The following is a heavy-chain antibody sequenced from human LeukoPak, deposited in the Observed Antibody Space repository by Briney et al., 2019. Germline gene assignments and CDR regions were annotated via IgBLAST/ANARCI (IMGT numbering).Heavy chain of an antibody. Sequence: PSETLSLTCTVSGGSISSYYWSWIRQPPGKGLEWIGYIHYSGSTNYNPSLKSRVTISVDTSKNQFSLELSSVTAADTAVYYCARDEGANFFDYWGQGTLVTVSS. J-gene: IGHJ4*02. V-gene: IGHV4-59*01. CDR2: IHYSGST. D-gene: IGHD1-26*01. CDR1: GGSISSYY. CDR3: ARDEGANFFDY.